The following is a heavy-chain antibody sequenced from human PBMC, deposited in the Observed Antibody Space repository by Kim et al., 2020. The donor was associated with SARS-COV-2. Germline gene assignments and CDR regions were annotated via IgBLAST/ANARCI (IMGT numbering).Heavy chain of an antibody. CDR1: GGSFSGYY. J-gene: IGHJ4*01. Sequence: SETLSLTCAVYGGSFSGYYWSWIRQPPGKGLEWIGEINHSGSTNYNPSLKSRVIISVDTSKNQFSLKLSSVTAADTAVYYCARVRKGRGSSSADFDYWG. V-gene: IGHV4-34*01. CDR2: INHSGST. CDR3: ARVRKGRGSSSADFDY. D-gene: IGHD6-6*01.